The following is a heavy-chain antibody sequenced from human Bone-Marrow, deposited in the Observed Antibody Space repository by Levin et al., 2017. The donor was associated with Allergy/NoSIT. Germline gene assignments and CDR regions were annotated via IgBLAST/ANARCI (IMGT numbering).Heavy chain of an antibody. CDR2: IYSGGDT. CDR1: GFTVSRNY. V-gene: IGHV3-66*01. D-gene: IGHD2-21*02. Sequence: PGGSLRLSCAASGFTVSRNYMSWVRQAPGKGLEWVSLIYSGGDTQYADSVKGRFTISRDNSKNTLYLQMNSLRVEDTAVYYCGVTPRRDPFDYWGQGTLVTVSS. J-gene: IGHJ4*02. CDR3: GVTPRRDPFDY.